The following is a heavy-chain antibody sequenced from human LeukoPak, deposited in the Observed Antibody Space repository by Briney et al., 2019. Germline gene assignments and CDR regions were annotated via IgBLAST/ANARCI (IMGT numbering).Heavy chain of an antibody. Sequence: GGSLRLSCAASGFTFSSYAMHWVRQAPGKGLEWVAVISYDGSNKYYADSAKGRFTISRDNSKNTLYLQMNSLRAEDTAVYYCAKMRFFYNWFDPWGQGTLVTVSS. D-gene: IGHD5-24*01. CDR1: GFTFSSYA. CDR3: AKMRFFYNWFDP. V-gene: IGHV3-30-3*02. J-gene: IGHJ5*02. CDR2: ISYDGSNK.